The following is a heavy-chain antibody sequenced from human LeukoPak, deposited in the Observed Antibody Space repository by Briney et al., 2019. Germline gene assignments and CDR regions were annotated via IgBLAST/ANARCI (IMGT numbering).Heavy chain of an antibody. CDR3: ARGRSQYYYDTSGYFSAVENAGERGIDAFDI. D-gene: IGHD3-22*01. CDR2: INTDGSTT. Sequence: SGGSLRLSCAASGFTVNSYWMQWVRQAPGKGLVWVSRINTDGSTTRYADSVKGRFTISKDSAKNTLYLQMNSLRAEDTAVYYCARGRSQYYYDTSGYFSAVENAGERGIDAFDIWGQGTMVTVSS. J-gene: IGHJ3*02. V-gene: IGHV3-74*01. CDR1: GFTVNSYW.